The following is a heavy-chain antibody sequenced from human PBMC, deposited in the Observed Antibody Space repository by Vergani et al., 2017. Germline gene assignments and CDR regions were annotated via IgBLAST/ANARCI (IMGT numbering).Heavy chain of an antibody. V-gene: IGHV1-69*18. CDR3: ARDIYYYYDSSGYYSSFDY. Sequence: QVQLVQSGAEVKKPGSSVKVSCKASGGTFSSYAISWVRQAPGQGLEWMGRIIPIFGTANYAQKFQGRVTITADESTSTAYMELSSLRSEDTAVYYCARDIYYYYDSSGYYSSFDYWGQGTLVTVSS. D-gene: IGHD3-22*01. CDR1: GGTFSSYA. J-gene: IGHJ4*02. CDR2: IIPIFGTA.